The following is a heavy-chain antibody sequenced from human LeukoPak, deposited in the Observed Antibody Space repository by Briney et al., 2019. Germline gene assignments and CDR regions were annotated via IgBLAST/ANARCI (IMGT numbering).Heavy chain of an antibody. J-gene: IGHJ5*02. CDR3: ARETGGGRPSTTFDP. CDR2: IYYSGST. CDR1: GGSISSGGYY. V-gene: IGHV4-31*03. D-gene: IGHD2-15*01. Sequence: PSETLSLTCTVSGGSISSGGYYWSWIRQHPGKGLEWIGYIYYSGSTYYNPSLKSRVSISVDTSKNQFSLKLSSVTAADTAVYYCARETGGGRPSTTFDPWGQGTLVTVSS.